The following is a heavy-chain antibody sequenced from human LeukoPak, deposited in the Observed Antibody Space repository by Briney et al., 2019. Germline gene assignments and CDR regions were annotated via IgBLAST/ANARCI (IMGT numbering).Heavy chain of an antibody. Sequence: GGSLTLSCAASGFTFSSYSINWVRQPPGQGLGLVSSISSSSSYIYYEDSVKDRFTISRDNAKNSLYLQMNSLRAEDTAVYYCARDPQLWFGELFDQHNAFDIWGQGTMVTVSS. CDR1: GFTFSSYS. J-gene: IGHJ3*02. CDR2: ISSSSSYI. CDR3: ARDPQLWFGELFDQHNAFDI. D-gene: IGHD3-10*01. V-gene: IGHV3-21*01.